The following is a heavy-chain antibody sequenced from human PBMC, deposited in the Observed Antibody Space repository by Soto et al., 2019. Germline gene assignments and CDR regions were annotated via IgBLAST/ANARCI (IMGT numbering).Heavy chain of an antibody. J-gene: IGHJ6*02. CDR3: ARACIADRGDCYHGMAV. CDR2: IYYSGST. D-gene: IGHD2-21*02. V-gene: IGHV4-59*01. Sequence: QVQLQESGPGLVKPSETLSLTCTVSGGSISSYYWSWIRQPPGKGLEWIGYIYYSGSTNYNPSLKSRVTISVDTSKNQFSLKLSSVTAADTAVYYCARACIADRGDCYHGMAVWGQGTTVTVSS. CDR1: GGSISSYY.